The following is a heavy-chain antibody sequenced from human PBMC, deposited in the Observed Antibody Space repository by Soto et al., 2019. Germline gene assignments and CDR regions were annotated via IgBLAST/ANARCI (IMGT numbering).Heavy chain of an antibody. CDR1: GFTFSNYD. Sequence: EVQVVESGGGLVQPGGSLRLSCAASGFTFSNYDMNWVRQAPGKGLEWVSYISSSSSTIYYADSVKGRFTISRDNAKNSLYRQMNSLRAEDTAVYYWARRFDSWGQGTLVTVSS. V-gene: IGHV3-48*01. CDR3: ARRFDS. J-gene: IGHJ5*01. CDR2: ISSSSSTI.